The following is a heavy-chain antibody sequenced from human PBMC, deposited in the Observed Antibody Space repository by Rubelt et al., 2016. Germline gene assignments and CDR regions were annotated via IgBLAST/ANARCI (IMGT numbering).Heavy chain of an antibody. V-gene: IGHV3-23*01. J-gene: IGHJ4*02. CDR1: GCTCSSYA. Sequence: EVQLLESGGGLVQPGGSLRRSCAASGCTCSSYAMSWVRQAPGKGLEWVSAMSGRGGSTYYADSVKGRSTISRDNSKTTLYLQMNSLRAEDTAVYYCAKVPIRTVTSTFDYWGQGTLVTVSS. CDR2: MSGRGGST. CDR3: AKVPIRTVTSTFDY. D-gene: IGHD4-17*01.